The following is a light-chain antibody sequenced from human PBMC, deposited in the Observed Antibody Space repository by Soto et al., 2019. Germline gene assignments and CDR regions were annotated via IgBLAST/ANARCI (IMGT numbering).Light chain of an antibody. V-gene: IGKV3-15*01. CDR3: QQYNVWPGWT. CDR1: QNIRSH. J-gene: IGKJ1*01. Sequence: EIVMTQSPAPLSVSPGESATLSCRASQNIRSHLAWYQLRPGQAPRLLIYASSTRATGIPARFSGSGSGTEFTLTISSLQSEDFALYFCQQYNVWPGWTFGQGTKVGVK. CDR2: ASS.